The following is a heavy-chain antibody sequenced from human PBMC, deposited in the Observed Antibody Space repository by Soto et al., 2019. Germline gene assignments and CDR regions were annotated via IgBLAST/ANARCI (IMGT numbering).Heavy chain of an antibody. CDR3: ARDLDILAGTNWFDP. V-gene: IGHV1-18*01. J-gene: IGHJ5*02. Sequence: ASVKVSCKASGYTFTSYGISWVRQAPGQGLEWMGWISAYNGNTNYAQKLQGRVTMTTDTSTSTAYMELRSLRSDDTAVYYCARDLDILAGTNWFDPWGQGTLVTVSS. CDR1: GYTFTSYG. D-gene: IGHD3-9*01. CDR2: ISAYNGNT.